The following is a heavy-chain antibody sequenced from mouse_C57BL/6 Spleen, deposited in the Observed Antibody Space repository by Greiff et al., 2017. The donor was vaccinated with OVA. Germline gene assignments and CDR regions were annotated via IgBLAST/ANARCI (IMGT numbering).Heavy chain of an antibody. Sequence: VQLQESGAELVKPGASVKISCKASGYAFSSYWMNWVKQRPGKGLEWIGQIYPGDGDTNYNGKFKGKATLTADKSSSTAYMQLSSLTSEDSAVYFCAPDVYYGNPWFAYWGQGTLVTVSA. D-gene: IGHD2-1*01. CDR3: APDVYYGNPWFAY. V-gene: IGHV1-80*01. CDR2: IYPGDGDT. J-gene: IGHJ3*01. CDR1: GYAFSSYW.